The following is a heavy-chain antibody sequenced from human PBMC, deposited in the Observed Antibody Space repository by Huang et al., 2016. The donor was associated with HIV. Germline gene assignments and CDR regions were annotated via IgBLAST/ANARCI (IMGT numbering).Heavy chain of an antibody. CDR1: GGSINSEDYY. V-gene: IGHV4-39*01. Sequence: HLQLQESGPGLVKPSETLTLTCTVSGGSINSEDYYWGWIRQPPGKGLEWIASIYRSGTTSYKASLKNRVTMSVDTSNSQFSLKLSSVTAADTALYYCARHPYFYDASGFYFESWGQGTLVIVSS. D-gene: IGHD3-22*01. CDR2: IYRSGTT. J-gene: IGHJ4*02. CDR3: ARHPYFYDASGFYFES.